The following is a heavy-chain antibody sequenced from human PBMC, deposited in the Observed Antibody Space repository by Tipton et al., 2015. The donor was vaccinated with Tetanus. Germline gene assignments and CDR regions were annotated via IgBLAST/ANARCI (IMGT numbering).Heavy chain of an antibody. CDR1: GFSFTNHG. Sequence: SLRLSCAASGFSFTNHGMHWVRQAPGKGLEWVAIISFNGAYEYYAESVKGRFSISRDTSKNTVSPQMNSLRADDTAVYYCAKDLGYCASTSCYGEPDYDYYYGMDVWGRGTTVTVAS. V-gene: IGHV3-30*18. D-gene: IGHD2-2*01. CDR2: ISFNGAYE. J-gene: IGHJ6*02. CDR3: AKDLGYCASTSCYGEPDYDYYYGMDV.